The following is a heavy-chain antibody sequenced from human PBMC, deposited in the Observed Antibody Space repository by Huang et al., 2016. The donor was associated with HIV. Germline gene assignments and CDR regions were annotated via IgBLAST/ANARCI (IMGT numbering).Heavy chain of an antibody. CDR2: VKPSGVI. D-gene: IGHD3-3*01. CDR1: GGSFSGFS. CDR3: ARGVSRFLEWYYSYYMDV. J-gene: IGHJ6*03. V-gene: IGHV4-34*01. Sequence: QVQLQQWGAGLLKPSETLSLTCAVYGGSFSGFSWTWVRQSPGRGLEWLGEVKPSGVITHSPSLGTRVTISADTSKNQVSLAMASVTAADTGIYYCARGVSRFLEWYYSYYMDVWGTGTSVSVS.